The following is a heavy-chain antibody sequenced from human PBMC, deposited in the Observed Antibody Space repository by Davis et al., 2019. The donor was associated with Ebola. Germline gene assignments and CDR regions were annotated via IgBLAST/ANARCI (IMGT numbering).Heavy chain of an antibody. CDR3: VKDRFTVVVVHGGFDY. CDR1: GFTFSSNS. CDR2: ISTNGETT. Sequence: GGSLRLSCAASGFTFSSNSMNWVRQAPGKGLESVSRISTNGETTYYAESVKGRFTISRDNSKDTLYLHMRSLTTEDTAVYYCVKDRFTVVVVHGGFDYWGQGTLVTVSS. J-gene: IGHJ4*02. D-gene: IGHD2-15*01. V-gene: IGHV3-64D*06.